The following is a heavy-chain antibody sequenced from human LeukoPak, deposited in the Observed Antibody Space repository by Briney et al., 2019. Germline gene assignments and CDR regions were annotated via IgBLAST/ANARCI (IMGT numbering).Heavy chain of an antibody. CDR3: AREDRDYGDYQGDAFDI. V-gene: IGHV1-46*01. CDR1: GYTFTSYY. CDR2: INPSGGST. J-gene: IGHJ3*02. Sequence: ASVKVSCKASGYTFTSYYMHWVRQAPGQGLEWMGIINPSGGSTSYARKFQGRVTMTRDTSTSTVYMELSSLRSEDTAVYYCAREDRDYGDYQGDAFDIWGQGTMVTVSS. D-gene: IGHD4-17*01.